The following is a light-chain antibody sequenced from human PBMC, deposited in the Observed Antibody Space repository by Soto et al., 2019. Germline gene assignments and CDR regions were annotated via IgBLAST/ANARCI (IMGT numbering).Light chain of an antibody. J-gene: IGLJ1*01. V-gene: IGLV2-14*03. CDR3: SSYTTSSTLV. CDR1: SSDVGGYNF. CDR2: EVT. Sequence: QSALTQPASVSGSPGQSITISCTGTSSDVGGYNFVSWFQQHPGKAPKLMIFEVTSRPSGVSNRFSGSKSGNTASLTISGLQPEDEADYSCSSYTTSSTLVFGTGTAVTVL.